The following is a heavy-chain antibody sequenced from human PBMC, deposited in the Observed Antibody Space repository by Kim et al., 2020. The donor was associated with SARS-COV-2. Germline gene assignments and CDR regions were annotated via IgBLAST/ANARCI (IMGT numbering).Heavy chain of an antibody. Sequence: YVDSGKGRSNTSKDKAKNSLFLQMNSLRAEDTAVYYCARVYGDYDYYFDYWGQGTLVTVSS. V-gene: IGHV3-7*04. J-gene: IGHJ4*02. D-gene: IGHD4-17*01. CDR3: ARVYGDYDYYFDY.